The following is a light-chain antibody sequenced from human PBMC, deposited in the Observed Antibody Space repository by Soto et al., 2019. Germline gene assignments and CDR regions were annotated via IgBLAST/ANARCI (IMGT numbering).Light chain of an antibody. J-gene: IGLJ3*02. CDR3: ASYAGTNTPVV. CDR2: DVS. V-gene: IGLV2-14*03. Sequence: QSALTQPASVSGSPGRSITISCTGTSGDIGGYNFVSWYQQHPGRVPKLIIHDVSNRPSGVSPRFSGSKSANTASLTISGLQAEDEADYYCASYAGTNTPVVFGGGTKLTVL. CDR1: SGDIGGYNF.